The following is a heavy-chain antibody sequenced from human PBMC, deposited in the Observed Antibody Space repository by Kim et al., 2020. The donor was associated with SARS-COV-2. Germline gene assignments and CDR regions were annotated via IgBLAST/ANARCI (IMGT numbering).Heavy chain of an antibody. V-gene: IGHV3-7*03. J-gene: IGHJ4*02. CDR3: ARLVRRTFDY. CDR2: EK. Sequence: EKYCVDSVKGTFTISRDNAKRSLYLQINSLRADDTAIYYCARLVRRTFDYWGQGTLVTVSS. D-gene: IGHD2-2*01.